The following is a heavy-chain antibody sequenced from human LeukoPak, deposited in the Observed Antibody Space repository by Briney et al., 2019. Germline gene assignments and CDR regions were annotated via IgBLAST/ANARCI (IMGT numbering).Heavy chain of an antibody. J-gene: IGHJ6*02. Sequence: SETLSLTCTVSGGSISSGDYYWSWIRQPPGKGLEWIGYIYYSGSTYYNPSLKSRVTISVDTSKNQFSLKLSSVTAAATAVYYCARARVYCSGGSCYGYYYDGMDVWGQETTVNVSS. CDR3: ARARVYCSGGSCYGYYYDGMDV. CDR1: GGSISSGDYY. D-gene: IGHD2-15*01. CDR2: IYYSGST. V-gene: IGHV4-30-4*01.